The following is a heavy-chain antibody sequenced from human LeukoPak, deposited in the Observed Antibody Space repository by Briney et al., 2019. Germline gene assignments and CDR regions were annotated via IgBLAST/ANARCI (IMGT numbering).Heavy chain of an antibody. J-gene: IGHJ4*02. Sequence: SETLSLTCTVSGGSLEGLYWSWIRQSPEKGLEWIGNVFHTGVTSYNLSLKSRVTISVDTSRYQFSLTMTSMTAADTAIYYCTRGGGSGYYFGIPRYYFDAWGQGVLVTVSS. CDR3: TRGGGSGYYFGIPRYYFDA. V-gene: IGHV4-59*11. D-gene: IGHD3-22*01. CDR1: GGSLEGLY. CDR2: VFHTGVT.